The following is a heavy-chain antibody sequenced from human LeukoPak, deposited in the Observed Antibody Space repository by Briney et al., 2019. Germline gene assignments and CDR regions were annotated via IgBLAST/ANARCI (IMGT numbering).Heavy chain of an antibody. CDR1: GFTFSSYA. J-gene: IGHJ4*02. Sequence: GGSLRHSCAGSGFTFSSYAMHWVRQAPGKGLEWVSAIGTGGGTYYADSVKGRFTISRDNAKNSLYLQMNSLRAEDMAVYYCARDLRFGELLPYFDYWGQGTLVTVSS. V-gene: IGHV3/OR16-10*01. D-gene: IGHD3-10*01. CDR3: ARDLRFGELLPYFDY. CDR2: IGTGGGT.